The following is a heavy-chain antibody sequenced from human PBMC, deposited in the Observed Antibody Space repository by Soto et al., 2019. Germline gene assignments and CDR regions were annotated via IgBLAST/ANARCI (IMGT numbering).Heavy chain of an antibody. J-gene: IGHJ5*02. Sequence: ASVKVSCKASGYTFTGYYMHWVRQAPGQGLEWMGWIKPNSGGTNYAQKFQGWVTMTRDTSISTAYMELNRLRSDDTAVYYCARGVSAAYRSSSWFDPWCQGTLVTV. CDR1: GYTFTGYY. CDR3: ARGVSAAYRSSSWFDP. D-gene: IGHD6-6*01. V-gene: IGHV1-2*04. CDR2: IKPNSGGT.